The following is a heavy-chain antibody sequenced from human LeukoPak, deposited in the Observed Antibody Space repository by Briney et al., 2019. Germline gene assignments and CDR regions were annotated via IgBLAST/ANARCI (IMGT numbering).Heavy chain of an antibody. D-gene: IGHD1-26*01. CDR1: GFTFSSYA. CDR2: ISGNGGST. J-gene: IGHJ4*02. V-gene: IGHV3-23*01. CDR3: AKDGLPYSGSRYYFDY. Sequence: GGSLRLSCAASGFTFSSYAMSWVRQAPGKGLEWVSAISGNGGSTYYADSVKGRFTISRDNSKNTLYLQMNSLRADDTAVYYCAKDGLPYSGSRYYFDYWGQGTLVTVSS.